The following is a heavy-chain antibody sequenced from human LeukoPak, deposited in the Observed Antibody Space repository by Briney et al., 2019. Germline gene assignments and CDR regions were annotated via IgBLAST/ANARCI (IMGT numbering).Heavy chain of an antibody. V-gene: IGHV1-8*03. J-gene: IGHJ4*02. CDR2: MNPNSGNT. Sequence: ASVKVSCKASGYIFTSYDINWVRQATGQGLEWMGWMNPNSGNTGYAQKFQGRVTITRNTSISTAYMELSSLRSEDTAVYYCARVTYYYGSGSYRFDYWGQGTLVTVSS. CDR1: GYIFTSYD. D-gene: IGHD3-10*01. CDR3: ARVTYYYGSGSYRFDY.